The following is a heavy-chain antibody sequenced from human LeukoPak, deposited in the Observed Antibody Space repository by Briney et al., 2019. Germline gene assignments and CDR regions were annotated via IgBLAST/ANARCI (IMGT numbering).Heavy chain of an antibody. CDR3: ARDRVVGRYNWFDP. Sequence: SETLSLTCTVSGGSISSGGYSWSWIRQHPGKGLEWIGYIYYSGSTYYNPSLKSRVTISVDTSKNQFSLRLSSVTAADTAVYYCARDRVVGRYNWFDPWGQGTLVTVSS. CDR2: IYYSGST. V-gene: IGHV4-31*03. D-gene: IGHD1-26*01. CDR1: GGSISSGGYS. J-gene: IGHJ5*02.